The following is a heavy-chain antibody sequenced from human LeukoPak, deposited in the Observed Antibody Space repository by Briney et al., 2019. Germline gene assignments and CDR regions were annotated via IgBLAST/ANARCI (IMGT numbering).Heavy chain of an antibody. J-gene: IGHJ6*03. CDR1: GGSFSGYY. V-gene: IGHV4-34*01. Sequence: TSETLSLTCTVYGGSFSGYYWSWIRQPPGKGLEWIGEINHSGSTNYNPSLKSRVTISVDTSKNQFSLKLSSVTAADTAVYYCARESSSWTNYYYYYYHMDVWGKGTTVTVSS. CDR3: ARESSSWTNYYYYYYHMDV. CDR2: INHSGST. D-gene: IGHD6-13*01.